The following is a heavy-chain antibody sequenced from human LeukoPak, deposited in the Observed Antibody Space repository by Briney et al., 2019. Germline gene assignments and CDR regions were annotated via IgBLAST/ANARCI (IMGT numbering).Heavy chain of an antibody. V-gene: IGHV1-3*01. J-gene: IGHJ4*02. D-gene: IGHD3-10*01. Sequence: ASVKVSCKASGYTFTSYDMHWVRQAPGQRNEGMGWINASNGNTKYSQKFQGRVTITRDTSASTAYTELSSLRSEDTAVYYCARNVGSLWFGELFDYWGQGTLLTVSS. CDR3: ARNVGSLWFGELFDY. CDR2: INASNGNT. CDR1: GYTFTSYD.